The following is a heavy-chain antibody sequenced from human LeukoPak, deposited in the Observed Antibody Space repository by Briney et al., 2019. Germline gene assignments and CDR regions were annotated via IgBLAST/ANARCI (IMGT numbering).Heavy chain of an antibody. J-gene: IGHJ4*02. CDR2: INHTGST. CDR1: GGSFSAYY. Sequence: SETLSLTCAVYGGSFSAYYWSWIRQPPGKGLEWIGEINHTGSTNYNPSLKSRVTLSVDTSKNQFSLKLSSVTAADTAVYYCARNYNFWSGYRDYWGQGTLVTVSS. CDR3: ARNYNFWSGYRDY. D-gene: IGHD3-3*01. V-gene: IGHV4-34*01.